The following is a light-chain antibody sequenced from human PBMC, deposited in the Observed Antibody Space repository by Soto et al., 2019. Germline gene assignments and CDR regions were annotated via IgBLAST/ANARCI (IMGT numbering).Light chain of an antibody. CDR2: DAS. CDR3: QQYNNGPPFT. CDR1: QSVGSK. Sequence: EIVMTQSPATLSVSPGERASLSCRASQSVGSKLAWYQHKPGQAPRLLIYDASTRATGFPARFSGSGSGTEFTLTISSLQPEDFAVYYCQQYNNGPPFTFGPGTKVDIK. J-gene: IGKJ3*01. V-gene: IGKV3-15*01.